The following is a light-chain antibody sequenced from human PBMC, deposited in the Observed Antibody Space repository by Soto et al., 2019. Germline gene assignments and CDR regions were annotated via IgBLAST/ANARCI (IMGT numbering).Light chain of an antibody. J-gene: IGLJ1*01. CDR1: SSDVGAFNY. CDR2: DVS. CDR3: NSYTSNNTYV. Sequence: QSALIQPASVSGSPGQAITISCSGTSSDVGAFNYVSWYQQHPGKAPKLMIYDVSNRPSGVSNRFSGSKSGNTASLTISGLRAEDEADYYCNSYTSNNTYVFGTGTKSPS. V-gene: IGLV2-14*03.